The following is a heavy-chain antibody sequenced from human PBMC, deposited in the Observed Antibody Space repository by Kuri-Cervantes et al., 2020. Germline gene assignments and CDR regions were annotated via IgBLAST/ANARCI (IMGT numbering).Heavy chain of an antibody. D-gene: IGHD3-10*01. V-gene: IGHV4-39*01. CDR2: IYYSGST. CDR3: ARHDQEYNWFDP. Sequence: GSLRLSCTVSGGSISSSSYYWGWIRQPPGKGLEWIGSIYYSGSTYYNPSPKSRVTISVDTSKNQFSLKLSSVTAADTAVYYCARHDQEYNWFDPWGQGTLVTVSS. J-gene: IGHJ5*02. CDR1: GGSISSSSYY.